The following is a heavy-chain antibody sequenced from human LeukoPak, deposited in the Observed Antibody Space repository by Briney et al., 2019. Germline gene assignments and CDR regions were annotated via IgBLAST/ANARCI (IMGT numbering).Heavy chain of an antibody. Sequence: PGGSLRLSCAASGFTFSSYSMNWVRQAPGKGLEWVSSISSSSSYIYYADSVKGRFTISRDNAKNSLYLQMNSLRAEDTAVYYCATSSTSSSWYFAPMGTLDYWGQGTLVTVSS. CDR2: ISSSSSYI. D-gene: IGHD6-13*01. J-gene: IGHJ4*02. CDR3: ATSSTSSSWYFAPMGTLDY. V-gene: IGHV3-21*04. CDR1: GFTFSSYS.